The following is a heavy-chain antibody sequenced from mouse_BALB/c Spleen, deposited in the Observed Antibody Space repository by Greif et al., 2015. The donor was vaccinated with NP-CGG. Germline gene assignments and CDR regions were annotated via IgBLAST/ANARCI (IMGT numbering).Heavy chain of an antibody. CDR2: ISSGGSYT. V-gene: IGHV5-9-3*01. Sequence: EVQGVESGGGLVKPGGSLKLSCAASGFTFSSYAMSWVRQTPEKRLEWVATISSGGSYTYYPDSVKGRFTISRDNAKNAQSPQMSSLSSEGTAMYYCARQGGSSPFDYWGQGTTLTVSS. CDR3: ARQGGSSPFDY. D-gene: IGHD1-1*01. CDR1: GFTFSSYA. J-gene: IGHJ2*01.